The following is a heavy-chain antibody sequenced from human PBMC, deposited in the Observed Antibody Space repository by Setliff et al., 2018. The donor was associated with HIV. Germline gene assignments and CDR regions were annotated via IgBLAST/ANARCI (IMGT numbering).Heavy chain of an antibody. J-gene: IGHJ4*02. CDR1: GYSFTSFG. CDR3: ARRMEMTPIGY. V-gene: IGHV7-4-1*02. CDR2: INTVTGNP. Sequence: ASVKVSCKASGYSFTSFGISWVRQAPGQGLEWMGWINTVTGNPTYAQGFTGRFVFSLDTSVSTAYLQISSLKAEDSAVYYCARRMEMTPIGYWGQGNLVTVSS. D-gene: IGHD2-15*01.